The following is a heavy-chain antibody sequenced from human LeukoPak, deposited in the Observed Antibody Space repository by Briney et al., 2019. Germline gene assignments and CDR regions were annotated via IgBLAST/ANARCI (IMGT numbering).Heavy chain of an antibody. J-gene: IGHJ4*02. D-gene: IGHD1-26*01. CDR1: GGSFSGYY. Sequence: ASETLSLTCAVHGGSFSGYYWSWIRQPPGKGLEWIGEINHSGSTNYNPSLKSRVTISVDTSKNQFSLKLSSVTAADTAVYYCARWGIVGAGPFDYWGQGTLVTVSS. CDR2: INHSGST. V-gene: IGHV4-34*01. CDR3: ARWGIVGAGPFDY.